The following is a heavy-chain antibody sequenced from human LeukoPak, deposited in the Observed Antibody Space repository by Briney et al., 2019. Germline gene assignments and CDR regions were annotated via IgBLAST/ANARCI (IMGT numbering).Heavy chain of an antibody. CDR1: GDSISSGSYY. CDR2: IYTSGST. V-gene: IGHV4-61*02. Sequence: SETLSLTCTVSGDSISSGSYYWSWIRQPAGKGLEWIGRIYTSGSTNYNPSLKSRVTISVDTSKNQFSLKLSSVTAADTAVYYCARDQGDIVVVPAAMPLRDAFDIWGQGTMVTVSS. J-gene: IGHJ3*02. CDR3: ARDQGDIVVVPAAMPLRDAFDI. D-gene: IGHD2-2*01.